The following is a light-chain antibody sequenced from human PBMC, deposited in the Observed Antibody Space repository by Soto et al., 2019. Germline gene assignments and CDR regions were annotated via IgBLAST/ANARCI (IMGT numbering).Light chain of an antibody. J-gene: IGKJ1*01. CDR1: QSVLYSPNNKNY. CDR2: WAS. Sequence: DFVMTQSPDSPAVSLGERATINCKSSQSVLYSPNNKNYLAWYQQKPGQPPKLLIYWASTRESGVPDRFSGSGSGTDFTLTISSLQAEDVAVYYCQEYYSTPAWTFGQGTKVEIK. CDR3: QEYYSTPAWT. V-gene: IGKV4-1*01.